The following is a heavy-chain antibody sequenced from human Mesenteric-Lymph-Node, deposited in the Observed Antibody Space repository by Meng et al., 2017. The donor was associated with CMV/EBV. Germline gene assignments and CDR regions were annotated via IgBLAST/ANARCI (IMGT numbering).Heavy chain of an antibody. CDR3: ARHQGFSFDY. Sequence: LPCAVSGDSMGRQTWWSWVRQPPGKGLEWIGQIDQNGGANYSPSLKSRVTMSVDRSKSQLSLTLRSVSAADTAVFYCARHQGFSFDYWGQGALVTVSS. J-gene: IGHJ4*02. D-gene: IGHD2-2*01. CDR2: IDQNGGA. CDR1: GDSMGRQTW. V-gene: IGHV4-4*02.